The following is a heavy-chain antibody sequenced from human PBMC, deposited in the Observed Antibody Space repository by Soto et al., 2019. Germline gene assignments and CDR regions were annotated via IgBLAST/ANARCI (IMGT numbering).Heavy chain of an antibody. Sequence: ASVKVSCKASGYTFTGYYMHWVRQAPGQGLEWMGWINPNSGGTNYAQKFQGRVTMTRDTSISTAYMELSRLRSDDTAVYYCAREYGDPGYYYYGMDVWGQGTTVTVSS. CDR1: GYTFTGYY. D-gene: IGHD4-17*01. J-gene: IGHJ6*02. V-gene: IGHV1-2*02. CDR2: INPNSGGT. CDR3: AREYGDPGYYYYGMDV.